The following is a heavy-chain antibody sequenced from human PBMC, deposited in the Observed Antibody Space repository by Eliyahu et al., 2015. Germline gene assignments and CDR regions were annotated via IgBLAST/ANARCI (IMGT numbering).Heavy chain of an antibody. J-gene: IGHJ6*02. Sequence: QVTLKESGPVLVKPTETLTLTCTVSGFSLSNARMGVSWIRQPPGKALXWLAXIFSNDEKXYTTSLKSRLTISKDTXKSQVVLTMTNMDPVDTATYYCARMPVNYYGMDVWGQGTTVTVSS. CDR3: ARMPVNYYGMDV. V-gene: IGHV2-26*01. CDR1: GFSLSNARMG. CDR2: IFSNDEK.